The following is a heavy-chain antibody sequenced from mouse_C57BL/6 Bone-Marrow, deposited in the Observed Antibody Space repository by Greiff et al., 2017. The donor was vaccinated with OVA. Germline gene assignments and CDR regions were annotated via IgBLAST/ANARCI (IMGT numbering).Heavy chain of an antibody. CDR3: ARVGSSC. J-gene: IGHJ2*01. CDR1: GFTFSSYG. V-gene: IGHV5-6*01. Sequence: EVQLKESGGDLVKPGGSLKLSCAASGFTFSSYGMSWVRQTPDKRLEWVATISSGGSYTYYPDSVKGRFTISRDNAKNTLYLQMSSLKSEDTAMYYCARVGSSCWGQGTTLTVSS. CDR2: ISSGGSYT. D-gene: IGHD1-1*01.